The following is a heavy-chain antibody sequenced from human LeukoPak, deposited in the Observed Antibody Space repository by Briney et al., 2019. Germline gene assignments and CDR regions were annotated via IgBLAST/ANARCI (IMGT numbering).Heavy chain of an antibody. CDR1: GGSISSYY. CDR3: ARRNYCSSTSCYDVDAFDI. D-gene: IGHD2-2*01. Sequence: SETLSLTCTVSGGSISSYYWSWIRQPAGKGLEWIGRIYTSGSTYYNPSLKSRVTISVDTSKNQFSLKLSSVTAADTAVYYCARRNYCSSTSCYDVDAFDIWGQGTMVTVSS. CDR2: IYTSGST. V-gene: IGHV4-4*07. J-gene: IGHJ3*02.